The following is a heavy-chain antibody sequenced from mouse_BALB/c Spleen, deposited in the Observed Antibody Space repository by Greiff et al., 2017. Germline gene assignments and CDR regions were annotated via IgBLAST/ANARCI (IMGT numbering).Heavy chain of an antibody. Sequence: EVQGVESGGGLVQPGGSRKLSCAASGFTFSSFGMHWVRQAPEKGLEWVAYISSGSSTIYYADTVKGRFTISRDNPKNTLFLQMTSLRSEDTAMYYCARSATTVVPFAYWGQGTLVTVSA. CDR1: GFTFSSFG. V-gene: IGHV5-17*02. CDR3: ARSATTVVPFAY. CDR2: ISSGSSTI. J-gene: IGHJ3*01. D-gene: IGHD1-1*01.